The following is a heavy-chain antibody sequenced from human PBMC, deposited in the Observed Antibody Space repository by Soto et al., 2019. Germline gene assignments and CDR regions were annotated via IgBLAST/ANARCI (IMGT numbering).Heavy chain of an antibody. D-gene: IGHD6-13*01. V-gene: IGHV4-34*01. CDR2: INHSGST. Sequence: QVQLQQWGAGLLKPSETLSLTCAVYGGSFSGYYWSWIRQPPGKGLEWIGEINHSGSTNYNPSLKSRVTISVDTSKNQFSLKLSSVTAADTAVYYSAREGGGQQLPSETETYNWFDPWGQGTLVTVSS. CDR3: AREGGGQQLPSETETYNWFDP. J-gene: IGHJ5*02. CDR1: GGSFSGYY.